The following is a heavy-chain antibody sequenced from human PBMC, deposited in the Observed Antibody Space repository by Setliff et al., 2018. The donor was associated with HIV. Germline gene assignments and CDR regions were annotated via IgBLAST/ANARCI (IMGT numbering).Heavy chain of an antibody. J-gene: IGHJ4*02. CDR1: GGSISSDNYY. V-gene: IGHV4-31*03. D-gene: IGHD2-21*01. CDR2: IYNSGGT. CDR3: ARASRWGSIPFDY. Sequence: PSETLSLTCTVSGGSISSDNYYWSWIRQHPGKGLEWIGYIYNSGGTYYNPSLKSRITMSIDTSKNQFSLKLNSVTAADTAVYFCARASRWGSIPFDYWGQGTLVTVSS.